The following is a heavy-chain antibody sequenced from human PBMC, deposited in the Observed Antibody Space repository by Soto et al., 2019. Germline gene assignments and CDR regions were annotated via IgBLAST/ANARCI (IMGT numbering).Heavy chain of an antibody. J-gene: IGHJ6*02. Sequence: SETLSLTCTVSGGSISSGGYYWSWIRQHPGKGLEWIGYIYYSGSTYYNPSLKSRVTISVDTSKNQFSLKLSSVTAADTAVYYCAVESAVAGKYYYYGMDVWGQGTTVTVSS. CDR2: IYYSGST. CDR1: GGSISSGGYY. D-gene: IGHD6-19*01. V-gene: IGHV4-31*03. CDR3: AVESAVAGKYYYYGMDV.